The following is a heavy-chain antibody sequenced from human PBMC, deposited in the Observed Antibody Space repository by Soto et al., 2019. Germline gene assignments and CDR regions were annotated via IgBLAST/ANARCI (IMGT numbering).Heavy chain of an antibody. CDR1: GGSIRSRRYC. CDR2: SYYSEST. Sequence: TPETLSLTCTVSGGSIRSRRYCWGGIRQPAGKGPEGMGNSYYSESTDYNLSVKRRVTRSKDTSKTQCSLKLSSVTAADTAVYYCVRQSDTVVVVGANLREGCFDPWGQGTLVTVSS. V-gene: IGHV4-39*01. CDR3: VRQSDTVVVVGANLREGCFDP. J-gene: IGHJ5*02. D-gene: IGHD2-15*01.